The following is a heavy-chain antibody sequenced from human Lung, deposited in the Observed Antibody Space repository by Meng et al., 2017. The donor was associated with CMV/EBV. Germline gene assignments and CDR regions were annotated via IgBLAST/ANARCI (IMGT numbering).Heavy chain of an antibody. J-gene: IGHJ4*02. CDR3: ARGFRFRSGYHSSPLDY. Sequence: YAFTSYAVDWVRQATGQGLEWMGWMNPNSGDADSAQKFQGRVTMTGNTSINTAYMELSSLRSEDAALYYCARGFRFRSGYHSSPLDYWGQGALVTVSS. D-gene: IGHD3-3*01. CDR1: YAFTSYA. V-gene: IGHV1-8*01. CDR2: MNPNSGDA.